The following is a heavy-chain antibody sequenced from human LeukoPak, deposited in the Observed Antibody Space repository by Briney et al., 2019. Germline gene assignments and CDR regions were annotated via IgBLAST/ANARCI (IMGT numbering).Heavy chain of an antibody. D-gene: IGHD3-22*01. Sequence: PSETLSLTCTVSGGSISSYYWSWIRQPPGKGLECIGYIFNSGSTIYNPSLKSRVTISVDTSKNHFSLKLNSVTAANTAVYYCARSYYDSSGYYTSWFDPWGQGTLVTVSS. CDR3: ARSYYDSSGYYTSWFDP. CDR1: GGSISSYY. J-gene: IGHJ5*02. V-gene: IGHV4-59*01. CDR2: IFNSGST.